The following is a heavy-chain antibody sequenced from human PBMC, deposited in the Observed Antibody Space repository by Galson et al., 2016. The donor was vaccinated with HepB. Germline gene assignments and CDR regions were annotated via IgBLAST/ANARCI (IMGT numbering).Heavy chain of an antibody. CDR1: GFIFNNYA. CDR3: ARDLGGYSGYGGNYFGMDV. Sequence: SLRLSCAASGFIFNNYAMHWVRQAPGKGLEWVTVVPHYGNNKYYADSVKGRFTVSRGNSKSTVNLHMNSLRPEDTAVYYCARDLGGYSGYGGNYFGMDVWGQGTTVTVS. V-gene: IGHV3-30-3*01. J-gene: IGHJ6*02. D-gene: IGHD5-12*01. CDR2: VPHYGNNK.